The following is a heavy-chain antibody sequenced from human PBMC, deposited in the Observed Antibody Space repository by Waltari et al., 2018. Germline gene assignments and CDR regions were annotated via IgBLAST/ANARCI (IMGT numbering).Heavy chain of an antibody. CDR1: GGSFSGYY. Sequence: QVQLQQWGAGLLKPSETLSLTCAVYGGSFSGYYWSWIRQPPGKGLEWIGEINHSGSTNYNPSLKSRVTISVDTSKNQFSLKLSSVTAADTAVYYCARGAPVAVTKATHLDYWGQGTLVTVSS. CDR3: ARGAPVAVTKATHLDY. CDR2: INHSGST. V-gene: IGHV4-34*01. D-gene: IGHD6-19*01. J-gene: IGHJ4*02.